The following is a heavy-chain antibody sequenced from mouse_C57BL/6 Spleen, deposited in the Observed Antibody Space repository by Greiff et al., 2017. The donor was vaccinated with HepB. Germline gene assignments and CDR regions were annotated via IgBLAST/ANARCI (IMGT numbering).Heavy chain of an antibody. CDR2: IYPRSGNT. D-gene: IGHD1-1*01. CDR1: GYTFTSYG. CDR3: ARQEGGSSWYFDV. V-gene: IGHV1-81*01. J-gene: IGHJ1*03. Sequence: VQLQQSGAELARPGASVKLSCKASGYTFTSYGISWVKQRTGQGLEWIGEIYPRSGNTYYNEKFKGKATLTADKSSSTAYMELRSLTSEDSAVYFCARQEGGSSWYFDVWGTGTTVTVSS.